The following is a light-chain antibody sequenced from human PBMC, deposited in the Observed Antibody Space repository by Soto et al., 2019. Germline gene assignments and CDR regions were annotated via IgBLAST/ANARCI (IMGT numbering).Light chain of an antibody. Sequence: QSALAQPASVSGSPGQSITIYCTGTSGDVGGYKFVSWYQQHPGKAPKLMIYEVNNRPSGVSSRFSGSKSGNTASLTISGLQAEVEADHFCGSYTGNTYVFGNGTKVAVL. CDR2: EVN. CDR3: GSYTGNTYV. J-gene: IGLJ1*01. CDR1: SGDVGGYKF. V-gene: IGLV2-14*01.